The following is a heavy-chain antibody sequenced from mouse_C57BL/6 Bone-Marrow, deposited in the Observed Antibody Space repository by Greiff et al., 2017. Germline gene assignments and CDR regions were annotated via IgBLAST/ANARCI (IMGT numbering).Heavy chain of an antibody. CDR1: GYTFTGYW. CDR2: FLPGSCST. D-gene: IGHD2-3*01. CDR3: AIWLLRDY. Sequence: VTLQESGAELLKPGASVTLSCQAPGYTFTGYWLAWVKQRPGHGLAWIGEFLPGSCSTTYNEKFTGKATFTADTSSHTAYMQRSSLTTEASAIYYCAIWLLRDYWGQGTTLTVSS. V-gene: IGHV1-9*01. J-gene: IGHJ2*01.